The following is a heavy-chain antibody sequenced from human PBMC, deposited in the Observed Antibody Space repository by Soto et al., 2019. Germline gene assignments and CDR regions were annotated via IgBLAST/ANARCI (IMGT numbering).Heavy chain of an antibody. CDR2: IHSSSRYI. CDR1: GFSFSTYS. J-gene: IGHJ3*02. D-gene: IGHD3-3*01. CDR3: ARGSQNFWMREDAFDI. Sequence: EVQLVESGGGQVKPGGSLRLSCAASGFSFSTYSMNWVRQAPGKGLEWVSSIHSSSRYIYYADSVKGRFTISRDNAKNSLFLQMSSLRAEDTAVYYRARGSQNFWMREDAFDIWGQGTMVSVSS. V-gene: IGHV3-21*01.